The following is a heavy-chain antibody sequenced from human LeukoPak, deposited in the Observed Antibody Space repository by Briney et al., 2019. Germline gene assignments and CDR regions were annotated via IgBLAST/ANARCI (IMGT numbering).Heavy chain of an antibody. CDR3: ARGAESSSWSLDY. CDR1: GGSFSSYQ. Sequence: PSETLSLTCAVYGGSFSSYQWNWIRQPPGKGLEWIGEISHRGTTNYNPSLKSRVTMSVDTSKNQFSLKLSSVTAADTAVYYCARGAESSSWSLDYSGQGTLVTVSS. CDR2: ISHRGTT. D-gene: IGHD6-13*01. V-gene: IGHV4-34*01. J-gene: IGHJ4*02.